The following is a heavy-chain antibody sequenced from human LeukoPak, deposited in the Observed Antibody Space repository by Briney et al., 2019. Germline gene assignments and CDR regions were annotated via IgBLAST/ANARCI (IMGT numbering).Heavy chain of an antibody. Sequence: ASVKVSCKASGYTFTSYGISWVRQAPGQGLEWMGWISAYNGNTNYAQKLQGRVTMTTGTSTSTAYMELRSLRSDDTAVYYCARDRDSSSWENHAFDIWGQGTMVTVSS. D-gene: IGHD6-13*01. V-gene: IGHV1-18*01. J-gene: IGHJ3*02. CDR1: GYTFTSYG. CDR2: ISAYNGNT. CDR3: ARDRDSSSWENHAFDI.